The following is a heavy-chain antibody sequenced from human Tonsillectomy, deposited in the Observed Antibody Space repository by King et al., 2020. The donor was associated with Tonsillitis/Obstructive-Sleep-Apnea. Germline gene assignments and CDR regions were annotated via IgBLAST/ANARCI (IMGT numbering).Heavy chain of an antibody. J-gene: IGHJ4*02. V-gene: IGHV3-30*18. CDR3: AKSQKRDSSSSFDY. CDR1: GFTFSSNG. D-gene: IGHD6-6*01. Sequence: VQLVESGGGVVQPGRSLRLSCAASGFTFSSNGMHWVRQAPGQGLEWVAAISYDGNNKYYADSVKGRFTISRDNSKNTLYLQMNSLRAEDTAVYYCAKSQKRDSSSSFDYWGQGPLVTVSS. CDR2: ISYDGNNK.